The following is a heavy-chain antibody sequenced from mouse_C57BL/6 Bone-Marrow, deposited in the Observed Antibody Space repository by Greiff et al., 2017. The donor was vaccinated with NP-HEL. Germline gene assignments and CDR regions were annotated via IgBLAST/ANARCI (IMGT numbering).Heavy chain of an antibody. V-gene: IGHV1-26*01. CDR1: GYTFTDYY. J-gene: IGHJ4*01. CDR2: INPNNGGT. CDR3: SRVAQATFPYYAMDY. D-gene: IGHD3-2*02. Sequence: VQLQQSGPELVKPGASVKISCKASGYTFTDYYMNWVKQSHGKSLEWIGDINPNNGGTSYNQKFKGKATLTVDKSSSTAYMELRSLTSEDSAVYYCSRVAQATFPYYAMDYWGQGPSVTVSS.